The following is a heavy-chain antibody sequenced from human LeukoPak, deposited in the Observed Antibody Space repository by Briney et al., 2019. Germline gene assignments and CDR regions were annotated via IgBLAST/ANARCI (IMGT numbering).Heavy chain of an antibody. Sequence: GGSLRLSCAASGFTVSSNYMSWVRQAPGKGLEWVSVIYSGGSTYYADSVKGRFTISRDNSKNTLYLQMNSLRAEDTAVYYCARVLSGNYAFDYWGQGTLVTVSS. CDR2: IYSGGST. CDR1: GFTVSSNY. V-gene: IGHV3-53*01. D-gene: IGHD4-11*01. CDR3: ARVLSGNYAFDY. J-gene: IGHJ4*02.